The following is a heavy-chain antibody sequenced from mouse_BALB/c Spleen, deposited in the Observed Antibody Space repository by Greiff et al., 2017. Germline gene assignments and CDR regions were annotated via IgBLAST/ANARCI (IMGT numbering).Heavy chain of an antibody. V-gene: IGHV5-6-3*01. D-gene: IGHD2-2*01. CDR2: INSNGGST. CDR1: GFTFSSYG. Sequence: EVKLQGSGGGLVQPGGSLKLSCAASGFTFSSYGMSWVRQTPDKRLELVATINSNGGSTYYPDSVKGRFTISRDNAKNTLYLQMSSLKSEDTAMYYCARGYYGYDNYAMDYWGQGTSVTVSS. CDR3: ARGYYGYDNYAMDY. J-gene: IGHJ4*01.